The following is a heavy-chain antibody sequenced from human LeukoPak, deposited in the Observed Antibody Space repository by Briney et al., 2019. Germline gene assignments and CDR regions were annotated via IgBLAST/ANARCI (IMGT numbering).Heavy chain of an antibody. CDR1: RYTFTGYY. J-gene: IGHJ5*02. V-gene: IGHV1-46*01. D-gene: IGHD5-12*01. CDR2: INPSGDNT. CDR3: ARDNSVGDSAWWFDP. Sequence: GASVKVSCKASRYTFTGYYMHWVRQAPGQGLEWMGIINPSGDNTWYAQKFQGRVTMTRDMATSTDYMEVSSLRSEDTAVYYCARDNSVGDSAWWFDPWGQGTLVTVSS.